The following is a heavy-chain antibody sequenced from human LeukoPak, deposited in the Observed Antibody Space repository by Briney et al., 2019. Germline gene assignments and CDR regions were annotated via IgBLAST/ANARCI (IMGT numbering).Heavy chain of an antibody. CDR2: ISYDGSNK. CDR1: GFTFSSYG. J-gene: IGHJ4*02. Sequence: PGRSLRLSCAASGFTFSSYGMHWVRQAPGKGLEWVAVISYDGSNKYCADSVKGRFTISRDNSKNTLYLQMNSLRAEDTAVYYCAKLAGSFDYWGQGTLVTVSS. D-gene: IGHD3-10*01. V-gene: IGHV3-30*18. CDR3: AKLAGSFDY.